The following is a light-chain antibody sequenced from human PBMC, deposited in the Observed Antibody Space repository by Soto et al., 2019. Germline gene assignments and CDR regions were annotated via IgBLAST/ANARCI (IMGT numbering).Light chain of an antibody. J-gene: IGLJ7*01. CDR3: SSYTRSSTLV. CDR1: SSDVGGYNY. CDR2: DVS. V-gene: IGLV2-14*01. Sequence: QSALTQPASVSGSPGQSITISCTGTSSDVGGYNYVSWYQQHPGKAPKLMIYDVSNRPSGVSNRFSGSKSGNTASLTISGLQAEDEADYYCSSYTRSSTLVFGGCNQLTVL.